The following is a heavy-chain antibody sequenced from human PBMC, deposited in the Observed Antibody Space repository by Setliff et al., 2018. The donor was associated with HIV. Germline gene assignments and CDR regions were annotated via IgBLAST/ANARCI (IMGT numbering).Heavy chain of an antibody. CDR3: TRHVDSGTYIDV. J-gene: IGHJ6*03. D-gene: IGHD5-18*01. Sequence: GGSLRLSCAASGFTFSDFSMNWVRQAPGKGPEWVSYISIYSSNIYYADSVKGRFTISRDNVKNSLYLQMNSLKTEDTAVYYCTRHVDSGTYIDVWGRGTTVTVSS. CDR2: ISIYSSNI. V-gene: IGHV3-48*01. CDR1: GFTFSDFS.